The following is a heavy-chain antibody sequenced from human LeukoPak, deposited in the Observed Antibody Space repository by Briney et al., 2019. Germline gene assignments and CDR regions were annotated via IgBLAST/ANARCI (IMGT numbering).Heavy chain of an antibody. V-gene: IGHV3-9*01. CDR1: GFTFDDYA. D-gene: IGHD6-19*01. CDR3: AKDYSSGWSPGGGMDV. CDR2: ISWNSGSI. Sequence: GGSLRLSCAASGFTFDDYAMHWVRQAPGKGLEWVSGISWNSGSIGYADSVKGRFTISRDNAKNSLYLQMNSLRAEDTALYYCAKDYSSGWSPGGGMDVWGQGTTVTVSS. J-gene: IGHJ6*02.